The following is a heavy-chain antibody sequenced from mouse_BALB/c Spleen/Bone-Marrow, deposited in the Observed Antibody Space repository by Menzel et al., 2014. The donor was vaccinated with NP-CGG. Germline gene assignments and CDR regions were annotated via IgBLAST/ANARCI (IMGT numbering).Heavy chain of an antibody. Sequence: VQGVESGPGLVAPSQSLSITCTVSGFSLTSYGVHWVRQPPGKGLEWLGVIWAGGSTNYNSALTSRLSISKDNSKSQVFLKMNSLQTDDTAMYYCARDNYRGAWFAYWGQGTLVTVSA. J-gene: IGHJ3*01. CDR2: IWAGGST. CDR3: ARDNYRGAWFAY. CDR1: GFSLTSYG. D-gene: IGHD2-14*01. V-gene: IGHV2-9*02.